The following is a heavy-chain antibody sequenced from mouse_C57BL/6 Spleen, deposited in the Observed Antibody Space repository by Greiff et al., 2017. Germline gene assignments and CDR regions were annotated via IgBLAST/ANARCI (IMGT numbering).Heavy chain of an antibody. CDR3: ARVNYLYAMDY. CDR1: GYTFTSYW. D-gene: IGHD5-5*01. V-gene: IGHV1-55*01. CDR2: IYPGSGST. J-gene: IGHJ4*01. Sequence: QVQLKQSGAELVKPGASVTMSCKASGYTFTSYWITWVKQRPGQGLEWIGDIYPGSGSTNYNEKFKSKATLHVDTSSSTAYMQLSSLTSEDSAVYYCARVNYLYAMDYWGQGTSVTVSS.